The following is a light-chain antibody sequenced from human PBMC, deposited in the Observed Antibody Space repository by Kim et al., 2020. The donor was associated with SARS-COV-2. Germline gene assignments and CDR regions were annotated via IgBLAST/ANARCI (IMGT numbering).Light chain of an antibody. Sequence: YELTQPPSVSVAPGKTARITCGGNNIGSKSVHWYQQKPGQAPVLVIYYDSDRPSGIPERFSGSNSGNTATLTIGRVEAGDEADYYCQGWDSSSDHWVFG. CDR2: YDS. J-gene: IGLJ3*02. CDR3: QGWDSSSDHWV. CDR1: NIGSKS. V-gene: IGLV3-21*04.